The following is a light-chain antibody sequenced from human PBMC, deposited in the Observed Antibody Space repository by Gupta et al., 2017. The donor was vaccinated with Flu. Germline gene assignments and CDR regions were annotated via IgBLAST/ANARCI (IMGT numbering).Light chain of an antibody. CDR2: LAS. J-gene: IGKJ1*01. CDR1: QSIGHF. Sequence: DIQMTQSPSSLSASVGDRVTLTCRASQSIGHFLNWYQQKPGKAPKLLIYLASSLQGGVPSRFSGSGSGTDFTLAISSLQPEDFATYFWHQTYSTPQTFGQGTKVEIK. CDR3: HQTYSTPQT. V-gene: IGKV1-39*01.